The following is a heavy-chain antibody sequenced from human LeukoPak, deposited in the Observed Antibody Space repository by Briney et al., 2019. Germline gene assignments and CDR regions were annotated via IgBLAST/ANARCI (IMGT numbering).Heavy chain of an antibody. CDR1: GFTFSSYE. CDR3: ARADGYGFDY. D-gene: IGHD5-24*01. V-gene: IGHV3-48*03. J-gene: IGHJ4*02. CDR2: ISSSGSTI. Sequence: GGSLRLSCAASGFTFSSYEMNWVRHAPGKGREWVSYISSSGSTIYYADSVKGRFTISRDNAKNSLYLQMNSLRAEDTAIYYCARADGYGFDYWGQGTLVTVSS.